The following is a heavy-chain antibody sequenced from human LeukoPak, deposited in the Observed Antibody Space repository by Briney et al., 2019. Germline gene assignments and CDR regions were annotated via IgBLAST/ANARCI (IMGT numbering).Heavy chain of an antibody. V-gene: IGHV3-15*07. CDR2: IRSNSDGGTI. CDR1: GFTFSDAW. CDR3: ATDFYDST. J-gene: IGHJ5*02. D-gene: IGHD3-22*01. Sequence: PGGSLRLSCATSGFTFSDAWMNWVRQAPGKGLEWVGRIRSNSDGGTIDYAAPVKGRFTLSRDDSKTTLYLQMNSLQTEDTAVYYCATDFYDSTWGQGTLVTVSS.